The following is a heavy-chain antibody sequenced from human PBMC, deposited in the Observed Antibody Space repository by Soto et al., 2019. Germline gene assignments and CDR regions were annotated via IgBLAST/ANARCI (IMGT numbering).Heavy chain of an antibody. CDR3: ARIVLSAFNWFDP. J-gene: IGHJ5*02. D-gene: IGHD2-15*01. CDR2: IYYSGST. Sequence: QVQLQESGPGLVKPSQTLSLTCTVSGGSISSGDYYWSWIRQPPGKGLEWIGYIYYSGSTYYNPSLKSRVTISVATSKNQFSLKLSSVTAADTAVYYCARIVLSAFNWFDPWGQGTLVTVSS. V-gene: IGHV4-30-4*01. CDR1: GGSISSGDYY.